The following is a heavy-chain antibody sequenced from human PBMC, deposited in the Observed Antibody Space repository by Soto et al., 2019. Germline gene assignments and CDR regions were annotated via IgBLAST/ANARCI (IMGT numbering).Heavy chain of an antibody. CDR2: IIPIFGTA. Sequence: SVKVSYKASGGTVSSYAISWVRQAPGQGLEWMGGIIPIFGTANYAQKFQGRVTITADESTSTAYMELSSLRSEDTAVYYCASGGMVPKNWFDPWGQGTLVTVSS. V-gene: IGHV1-69*13. J-gene: IGHJ5*02. CDR1: GGTVSSYA. CDR3: ASGGMVPKNWFDP. D-gene: IGHD3-10*01.